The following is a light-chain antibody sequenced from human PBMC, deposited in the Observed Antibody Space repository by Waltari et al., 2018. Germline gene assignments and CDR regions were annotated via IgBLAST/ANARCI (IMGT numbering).Light chain of an antibody. CDR1: QTVRTTY. CDR2: GAS. V-gene: IGKV3-20*01. Sequence: EIALTQSPGTLPFSPGERATLSCRASQTVRTTYLAWYQQKPGQAPTLLIYGASSRATGIPDRFSGSGSGTDFSLTISSLEPVDFAVYYCQQYDISPLTFGGGTKVEIK. J-gene: IGKJ4*02. CDR3: QQYDISPLT.